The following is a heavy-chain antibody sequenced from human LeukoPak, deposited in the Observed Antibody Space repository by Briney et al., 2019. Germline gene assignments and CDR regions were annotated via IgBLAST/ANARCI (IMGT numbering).Heavy chain of an antibody. V-gene: IGHV3-21*01. CDR1: GVTFSSST. CDR2: ISSSNI. CDR3: ANSSSSRGVVNWFDP. D-gene: IGHD6-6*01. Sequence: PGGSLRLSCAASGVTFSSSTMNWVRQAPGKGLEWVSSISSSNIYYADSVKGRFSISRDNARISLYLQMNSLRAEDTAVYYCANSSSSRGVVNWFDPWGQGTLVTVSS. J-gene: IGHJ5*02.